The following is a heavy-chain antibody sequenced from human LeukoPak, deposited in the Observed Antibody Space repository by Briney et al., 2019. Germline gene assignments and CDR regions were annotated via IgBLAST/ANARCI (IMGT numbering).Heavy chain of an antibody. V-gene: IGHV4-59*01. D-gene: IGHD2-15*01. CDR2: IYYSGST. CDR1: GGSISSYY. Sequence: PSETLSLTCTVSGGSISSYYWSWIRQPPGKGLEWIGYIYYSGSTNYNPSLKSRVTISVDTSKNQFSLKLSSVTAADTAVYYCARRCSGGSCYYYFDYWARGPWSPSPQ. CDR3: ARRCSGGSCYYYFDY. J-gene: IGHJ4*02.